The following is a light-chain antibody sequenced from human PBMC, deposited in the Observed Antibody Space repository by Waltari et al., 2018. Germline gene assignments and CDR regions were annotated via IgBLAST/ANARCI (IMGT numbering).Light chain of an antibody. V-gene: IGKV3-20*01. Sequence: EIVLTQSPGTVSLSPGERATLSYRASQSVSSTHLAWYQQNPGQAPRLLIYGASSRATGIPDRFSGSGSGTDFTLTISRLEPEDFAVYYCQQYGSSPPYTFGQGTKLEIK. CDR1: QSVSSTH. J-gene: IGKJ2*01. CDR2: GAS. CDR3: QQYGSSPPYT.